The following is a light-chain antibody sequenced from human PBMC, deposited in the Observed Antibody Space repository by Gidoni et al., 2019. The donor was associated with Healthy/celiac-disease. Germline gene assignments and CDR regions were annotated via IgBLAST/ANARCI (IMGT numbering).Light chain of an antibody. Sequence: QSVLTQPPSVSGAPGQRVTISCTVSSSNIGAGYDLHWYQQLPGTAPKLLIHGNSNRPSGVPDRFSGSKSGTSASLAITGLQAEDEADYYCQSYDSSLSGPWVFGGGTKLTVL. J-gene: IGLJ3*02. CDR3: QSYDSSLSGPWV. CDR1: SSNIGAGYD. V-gene: IGLV1-40*01. CDR2: GNS.